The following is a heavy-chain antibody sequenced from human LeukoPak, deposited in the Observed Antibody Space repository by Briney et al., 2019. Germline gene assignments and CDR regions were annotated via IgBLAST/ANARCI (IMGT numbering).Heavy chain of an antibody. V-gene: IGHV3-23*01. CDR1: GFTFDSYA. Sequence: GGSLSLSCAASGFTFDSYAMNWVRQAPGKGLEWVSGFSGSRGSKYYADSVKGRFTISRDNSKNTVYLQMNSLRAEDTAVYYCARDWQGYSPSYGMDVWGQGTTVTVSS. J-gene: IGHJ6*02. CDR3: ARDWQGYSPSYGMDV. CDR2: FSGSRGSK. D-gene: IGHD5-18*01.